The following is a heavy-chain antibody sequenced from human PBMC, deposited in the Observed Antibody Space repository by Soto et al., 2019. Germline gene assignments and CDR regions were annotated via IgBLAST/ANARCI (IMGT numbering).Heavy chain of an antibody. D-gene: IGHD6-6*01. CDR2: IIPVLGVT. CDR3: ARAVSYTSSSEHYFSMDV. J-gene: IGHJ6*03. V-gene: IGHV1-69*02. Sequence: QLQLVQSGAEVKTPGSSVKVSCKTSGGTFNRNSVTWVRQAPGQGLEWMGRIIPVLGVTNYAQRFQGRLTITADRGTITAFLEPTSPTSAATAVYFCARAVSYTSSSEHYFSMDVWGKGTRVSVSS. CDR1: GGTFNRNS.